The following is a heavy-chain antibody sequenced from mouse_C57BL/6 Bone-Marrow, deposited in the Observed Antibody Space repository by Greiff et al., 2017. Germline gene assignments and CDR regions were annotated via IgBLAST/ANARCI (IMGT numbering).Heavy chain of an antibody. D-gene: IGHD1-1*01. J-gene: IGHJ3*01. CDR1: GFNIKDDY. CDR3: TTDTTVVAPAY. V-gene: IGHV14-4*01. CDR2: IDPENGDT. Sequence: EVQLQQSGAELVRPGASVKLSCTASGFNIKDDYMHWVKQRPEQGLEWIGWIDPENGDTEYASKFQGQATITADTSSNTAYLQLSSLTSEDTAVYYCTTDTTVVAPAYWGQGTLVTVSA.